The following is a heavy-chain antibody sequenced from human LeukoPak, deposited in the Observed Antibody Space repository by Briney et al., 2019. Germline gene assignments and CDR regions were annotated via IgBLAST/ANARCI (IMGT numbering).Heavy chain of an antibody. V-gene: IGHV3-64*01. D-gene: IGHD3-22*01. J-gene: IGHJ4*02. CDR3: ARVFVWLGIYYFDY. Sequence: GGSLRLSCAASGFIFSNYAMHWVRQAPGKGLEYVSAISSDGYSTFYANSVKGRLTISRDNSKSTLYLQMGSLRAEDMAVYYCARVFVWLGIYYFDYWGQGTLVTVSS. CDR2: ISSDGYST. CDR1: GFIFSNYA.